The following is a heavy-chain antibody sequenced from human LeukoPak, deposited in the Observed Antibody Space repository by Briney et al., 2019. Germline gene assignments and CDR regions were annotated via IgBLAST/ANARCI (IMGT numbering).Heavy chain of an antibody. CDR1: GFTFTSYG. CDR3: ARDNLRYCSDGSCYDWFDA. V-gene: IGHV3-30*02. D-gene: IGHD2-15*01. CDR2: IRYDGSNI. Sequence: WGSLRLSCTASGFTFTSYGMHWVRQAPGKGLEWVGFIRYDGSNIYYADSVKGRFTISRDNSKNTLYLQMNSLRAEDTAVYYCARDNLRYCSDGSCYDWFDAWGQGTLVTVSS. J-gene: IGHJ5*02.